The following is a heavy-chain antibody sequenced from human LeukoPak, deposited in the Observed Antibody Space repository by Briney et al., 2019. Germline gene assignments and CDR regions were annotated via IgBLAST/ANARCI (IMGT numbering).Heavy chain of an antibody. Sequence: ASVKVSCKASGYTFTSYGISWVRQAPGQGLEWMGWISACNGNTNYAQKLQGRVTMTTDTSTSTAYMELRSLRSDDTAVYYCARAPGYCSSTSCYTDYYYGMDVWGQGTTVTVSS. V-gene: IGHV1-18*01. J-gene: IGHJ6*02. CDR1: GYTFTSYG. CDR2: ISACNGNT. D-gene: IGHD2-2*02. CDR3: ARAPGYCSSTSCYTDYYYGMDV.